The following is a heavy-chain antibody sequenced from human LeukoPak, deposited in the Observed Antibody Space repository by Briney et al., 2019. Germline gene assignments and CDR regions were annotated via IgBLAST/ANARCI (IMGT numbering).Heavy chain of an antibody. D-gene: IGHD6-19*01. Sequence: GGSLRLSCAASGFTFGDYYMSWIRQAPGKGLEWISYISSSTYTTYADSVKGRFTISRDNAKNSLYLQMNSLRAEDTAVYYCARGRSSGWYARHDTNPTDYWGQGTLVTVSS. J-gene: IGHJ4*02. CDR2: ISSSTYT. CDR3: ARGRSSGWYARHDTNPTDY. CDR1: GFTFGDYY. V-gene: IGHV3-11*06.